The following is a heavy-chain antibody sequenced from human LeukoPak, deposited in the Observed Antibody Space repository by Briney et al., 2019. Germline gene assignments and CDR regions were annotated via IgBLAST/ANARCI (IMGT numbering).Heavy chain of an antibody. J-gene: IGHJ4*02. V-gene: IGHV4-61*02. CDR2: IYTSGST. CDR1: GGSISSGSYY. Sequence: SGTLSLTCTVSGGSISSGSYYWSWIRQPAGKGLEWIGRIYTSGSTNYNPSLKSRVTISVDTSKNQFSLKLSSVTAADTAVYYCARGTYCSSTSCYLNWGQGTLVTVSS. D-gene: IGHD2-2*01. CDR3: ARGTYCSSTSCYLN.